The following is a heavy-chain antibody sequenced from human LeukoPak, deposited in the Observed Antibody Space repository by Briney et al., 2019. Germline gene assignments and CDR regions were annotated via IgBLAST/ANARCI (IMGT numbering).Heavy chain of an antibody. J-gene: IGHJ4*02. V-gene: IGHV4-39*01. CDR2: IYYSGST. CDR3: AVVVVAATPTTFDY. D-gene: IGHD2-15*01. CDR1: SVSISSSSYF. Sequence: PSETLSLTCTVSSVSISSSSYFWGWIRQPPGKGLECNGSIYYSGSTYYNPSLKSRVTISVVTSKNQFSLKLSSVTAADTAVYYCAVVVVAATPTTFDYWGQGTLVTVSS.